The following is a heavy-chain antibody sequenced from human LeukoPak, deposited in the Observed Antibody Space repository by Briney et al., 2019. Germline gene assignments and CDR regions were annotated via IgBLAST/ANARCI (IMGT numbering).Heavy chain of an antibody. V-gene: IGHV4-38-2*02. CDR3: ARGFCSGGTSGFDY. CDR1: GYSISTAYY. D-gene: IGHD2-15*01. Sequence: SETLSLTCTVSGYSISTAYYWGWIRQPPGKGLEWIGTIHHSGSIYYNPSLKSRVTISVDTSKNQFSLKLRSVTAADTAVYYCARGFCSGGTSGFDYWGQGTLVSVSS. CDR2: IHHSGSI. J-gene: IGHJ4*02.